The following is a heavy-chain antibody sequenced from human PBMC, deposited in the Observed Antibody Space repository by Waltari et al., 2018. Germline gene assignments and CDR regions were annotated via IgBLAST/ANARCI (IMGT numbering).Heavy chain of an antibody. J-gene: IGHJ4*02. CDR2: IYSGITT. V-gene: IGHV3-53*03. Sequence: EVNLVESGGGLVQPGGSLRLSCAASGFLVEATYMTWVRQAPGKGLDCVSVIYSGITTYYADSAKDRFIISRDNSKNTLFLQMNSLRAEDTAVYYCARGHCTGGSCHSGDNFDLWGQGTLVTVSS. D-gene: IGHD2-15*01. CDR3: ARGHCTGGSCHSGDNFDL. CDR1: GFLVEATY.